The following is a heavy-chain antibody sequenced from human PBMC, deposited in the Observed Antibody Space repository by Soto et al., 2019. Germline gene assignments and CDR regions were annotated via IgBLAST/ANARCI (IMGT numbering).Heavy chain of an antibody. CDR2: ISGSGGST. V-gene: IGHV3-23*01. CDR3: AKDVITMVRGVIITAFDY. CDR1: GFTFSSYA. D-gene: IGHD3-10*01. J-gene: IGHJ4*02. Sequence: HPGGSLRLSCAASGFTFSSYAMSWVRQAPGKGLEWVSAISGSGGSTYYADSVKGRFTISRDNSKNTLYLQMNSLRAEDTAVYYCAKDVITMVRGVIITAFDYWGQGTLVTVSS.